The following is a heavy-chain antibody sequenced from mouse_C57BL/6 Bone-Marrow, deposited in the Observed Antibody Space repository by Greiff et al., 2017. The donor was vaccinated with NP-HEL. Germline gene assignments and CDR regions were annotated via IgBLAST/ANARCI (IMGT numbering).Heavy chain of an antibody. CDR1: GFTFSSYA. Sequence: EVHLVESGGGLVKPGGSLKLSCAASGFTFSSYAMSWVRPTPEKRLEWVATISDGGSYTYYPDNVKGRFTISRDNAKNNLYLQMSHLKSEDTAMYYCAREGIYYDYGFAYWGQGTLVTVSA. CDR2: ISDGGSYT. D-gene: IGHD2-4*01. V-gene: IGHV5-4*01. CDR3: AREGIYYDYGFAY. J-gene: IGHJ3*01.